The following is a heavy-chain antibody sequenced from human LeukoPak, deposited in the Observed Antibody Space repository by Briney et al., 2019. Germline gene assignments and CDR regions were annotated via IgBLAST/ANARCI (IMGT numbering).Heavy chain of an antibody. CDR1: GYTFTGYY. V-gene: IGHV1-18*04. Sequence: ASVKVSCKASGYTFTGYYMHWVRQAPGQGLEWMGWINPNSGNTNYAQKLQGRVTMTTDTSTSTAYMELRSLRSDDTAVYYCARDNSSGFHQHWGQGTLVTVSS. J-gene: IGHJ1*01. CDR3: ARDNSSGFHQH. D-gene: IGHD6-19*01. CDR2: INPNSGNT.